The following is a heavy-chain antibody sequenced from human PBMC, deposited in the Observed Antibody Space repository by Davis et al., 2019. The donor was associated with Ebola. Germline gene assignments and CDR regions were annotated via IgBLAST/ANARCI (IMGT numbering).Heavy chain of an antibody. V-gene: IGHV6-1*01. CDR3: VRLPWIPKAFDY. J-gene: IGHJ4*02. D-gene: IGHD5-18*01. Sequence: SCVISGDTVSIKSAAWNWIRQSPSRGLEWLGRTYYSSKWYNGYAESVKSRINISPDTAKNQFSLHLNSVTPEDTAVYYCVRLPWIPKAFDYWGQGTLVTVSS. CDR1: GDTVSIKSAA. CDR2: TYYSSKWYN.